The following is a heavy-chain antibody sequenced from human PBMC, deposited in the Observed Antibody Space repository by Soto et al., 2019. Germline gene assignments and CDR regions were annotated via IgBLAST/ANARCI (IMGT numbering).Heavy chain of an antibody. J-gene: IGHJ2*01. Sequence: EVSLRLSCAASGFTFSNYAMSWVRQAPGKGLGWVAATSGNGASTYYADSVKGRFTISRDNSKNTLYLQMNSLRAEDTAVYSCARDRYSGYDSWYFDLWGRGTLVTVSS. V-gene: IGHV3-23*01. CDR1: GFTFSNYA. CDR3: ARDRYSGYDSWYFDL. CDR2: TSGNGAST. D-gene: IGHD5-12*01.